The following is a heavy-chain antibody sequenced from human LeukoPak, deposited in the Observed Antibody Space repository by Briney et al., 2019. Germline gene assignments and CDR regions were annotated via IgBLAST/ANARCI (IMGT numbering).Heavy chain of an antibody. V-gene: IGHV1-2*06. J-gene: IGHJ4*02. CDR1: GYTFTGYY. CDR2: INPNSGGT. Sequence: VASAKVSCKASGYTFTGYYMHWVRQAPGQGLEWMGRINPNSGGTNYAQKFQGRVTMTRDTSISTAYMELSRLRSDDTAVYYCARGSLVYYDSSGYYSNYGYWGQGTLVTVSS. D-gene: IGHD3-22*01. CDR3: ARGSLVYYDSSGYYSNYGY.